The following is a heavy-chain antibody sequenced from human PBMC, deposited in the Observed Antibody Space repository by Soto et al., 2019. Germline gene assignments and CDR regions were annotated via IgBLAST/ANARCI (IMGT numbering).Heavy chain of an antibody. J-gene: IGHJ5*01. V-gene: IGHV3-48*04. CDR2: ISSSGLTT. D-gene: IGHD3-10*01. CDR3: ARYGTRGDW. Sequence: GGSLRLSCAASGFTFGYYWMSWVRKAPGKGLEWVSYISSSGLTTYYADSAEGRFTISRDNAKDSLYLHLNSLRVGDTAVYYCARYGTRGDWWGLGTQVTVSS. CDR1: GFTFGYYW.